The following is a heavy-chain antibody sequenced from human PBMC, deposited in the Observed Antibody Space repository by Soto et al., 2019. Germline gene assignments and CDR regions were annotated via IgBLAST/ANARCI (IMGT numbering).Heavy chain of an antibody. CDR3: ARDTITIFGVVIELFDY. D-gene: IGHD3-3*01. Sequence: QVQLVQSGAEVKKPGSSVKVSCKASGYTFPSYGISWVRQAPGQGLEWMGWISAYNGNTNYAQKLQGRVTMTTDTSTSTAYMELRSLRSDDTAVYYCARDTITIFGVVIELFDYWGQGTMVTVSS. CDR2: ISAYNGNT. CDR1: GYTFPSYG. J-gene: IGHJ4*02. V-gene: IGHV1-18*01.